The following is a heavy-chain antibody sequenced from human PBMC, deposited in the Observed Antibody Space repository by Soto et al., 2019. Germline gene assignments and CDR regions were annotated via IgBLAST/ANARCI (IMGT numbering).Heavy chain of an antibody. J-gene: IGHJ6*03. CDR1: GFTFSSYS. CDR2: ISSSSSNI. CDR3: ARVHSSSSPPHYYYYYMDV. V-gene: IGHV3-48*01. D-gene: IGHD6-6*01. Sequence: GGSLRLSCAASGFTFSSYSMNWVRQAPGKGLEWVSYISSSSSNIYYADSVKGRFTISRDNAKNSLYLQMNSLRAEDTAVYYCARVHSSSSPPHYYYYYMDVWGKGTTVTVSS.